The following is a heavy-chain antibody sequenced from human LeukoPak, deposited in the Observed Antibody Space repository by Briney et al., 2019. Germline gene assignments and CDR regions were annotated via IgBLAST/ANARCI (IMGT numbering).Heavy chain of an antibody. D-gene: IGHD3-22*01. CDR2: IIPILGIA. J-gene: IGHJ4*02. Sequence: GASVKVSCKASGGTFSSYAISWVRQAPGQGLEWMGRIIPILGIANYAQKFQGRVTITADKSTSTAYMELSSLRSEDTAVYYCARGPSYYDSSGYLVAHFDYWGQGTLVTVSS. CDR3: ARGPSYYDSSGYLVAHFDY. CDR1: GGTFSSYA. V-gene: IGHV1-69*04.